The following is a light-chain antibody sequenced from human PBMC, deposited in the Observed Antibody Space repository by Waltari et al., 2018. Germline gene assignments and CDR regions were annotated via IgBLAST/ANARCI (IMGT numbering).Light chain of an antibody. CDR2: DAS. CDR3: QQCNNSPPT. CDR1: QSVSSQ. J-gene: IGKJ1*01. Sequence: EIVLTQSPATLSFSPGEGATLSCRASQSVSSQLVWYQQKRGQAPRLLIYDASNRATGIPARFSGSGSGTDFTLTISSLEPEDFAVYYCQQCNNSPPTFGQGTKVEIK. V-gene: IGKV3-11*01.